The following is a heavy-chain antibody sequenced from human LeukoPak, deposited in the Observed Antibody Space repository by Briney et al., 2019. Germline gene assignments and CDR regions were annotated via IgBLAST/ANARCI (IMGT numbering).Heavy chain of an antibody. Sequence: ASVKVSCKASGYTFTSYGISWVRRAPGQGLEWMGWISAYNGNTNYAQKLQGRVTMTTDTSTSTAYMELRSLRSDDTAVYYCARALVRSSIVGAIPGYWGQGTLVTVSS. CDR3: ARALVRSSIVGAIPGY. CDR2: ISAYNGNT. CDR1: GYTFTSYG. V-gene: IGHV1-18*01. D-gene: IGHD1-26*01. J-gene: IGHJ4*02.